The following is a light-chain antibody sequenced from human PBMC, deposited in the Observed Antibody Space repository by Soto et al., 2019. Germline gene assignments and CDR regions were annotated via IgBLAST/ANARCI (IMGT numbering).Light chain of an antibody. J-gene: IGLJ3*02. V-gene: IGLV1-44*01. CDR2: SDN. CDR3: SSYTRSNTRV. CDR1: SSNIGINS. Sequence: QSVLTQSPSTSGTPGQRVTISCSGSSSNIGINSVTWYQQFPGTAPKLLIYSDNQRPSGVPDRFSGSKSGTSASLTISGLQAEDEADYFCSSYTRSNTRVFGGGTQLTVL.